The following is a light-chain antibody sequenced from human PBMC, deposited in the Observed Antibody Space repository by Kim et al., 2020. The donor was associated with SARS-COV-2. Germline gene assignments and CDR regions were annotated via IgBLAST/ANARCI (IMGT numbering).Light chain of an antibody. CDR3: QVWDGSSDHSA. V-gene: IGLV3-21*04. Sequence: APGKTASITCGGTNIGSKSVHWYQQRPGQAPGVVIYYDRNRPSGIPERFSGSNSGNTATLTISGVEAGDEADYYCQVWDGSSDHSAFGGGTKLTVL. CDR1: NIGSKS. J-gene: IGLJ2*01. CDR2: YDR.